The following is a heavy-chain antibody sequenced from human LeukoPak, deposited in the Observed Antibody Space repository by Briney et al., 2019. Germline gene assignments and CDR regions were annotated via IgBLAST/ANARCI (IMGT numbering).Heavy chain of an antibody. J-gene: IGHJ4*02. CDR1: GYTLTTYD. V-gene: IGHV1-8*01. CDR2: MNPNSGNT. CDR3: ARGRCVGSTNCYYFDS. Sequence: GASVKVSCKASGYTLTTYDINWVRQATGQGLEWMGWMNPNSGNTGYAQKFQGGVTITRDTSASTAYMELSSLRSEDTAVYYCARGRCVGSTNCYYFDSWGQGTLVTVSS. D-gene: IGHD2-2*01.